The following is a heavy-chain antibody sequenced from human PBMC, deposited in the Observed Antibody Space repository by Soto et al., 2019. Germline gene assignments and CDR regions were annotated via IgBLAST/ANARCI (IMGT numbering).Heavy chain of an antibody. Sequence: GGSLRLSCAASGFTFSSYWMHWVRQAPGKGLVWVSRINSDGSSTSYADSVKGRFTISRDNAKNTLYLQMNSLRAEDTAVYYCARASMVRGVIIIQSFDYWGQGTLVTVSS. CDR1: GFTFSSYW. J-gene: IGHJ4*02. CDR2: INSDGSST. CDR3: ARASMVRGVIIIQSFDY. V-gene: IGHV3-74*01. D-gene: IGHD3-10*01.